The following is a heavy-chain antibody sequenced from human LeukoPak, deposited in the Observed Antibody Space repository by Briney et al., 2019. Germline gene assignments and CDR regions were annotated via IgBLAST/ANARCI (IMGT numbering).Heavy chain of an antibody. J-gene: IGHJ3*02. CDR2: IKQDGTDK. CDR3: ARAGSSGYYADAFDI. V-gene: IGHV3-7*03. Sequence: GGSLRLSCAGSGFTFSTYWMSWVRQAPGKGLDWVANIKQDGTDKYYVDSVKGRFTISRDNAKNSLYLQMNSLRAEDTAVYYCARAGSSGYYADAFDIWGQGTMVTVSS. CDR1: GFTFSTYW. D-gene: IGHD3-22*01.